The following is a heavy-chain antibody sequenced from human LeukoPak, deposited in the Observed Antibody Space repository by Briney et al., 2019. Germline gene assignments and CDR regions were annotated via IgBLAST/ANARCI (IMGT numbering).Heavy chain of an antibody. D-gene: IGHD1-7*01. CDR2: IYTSGST. Sequence: SETLSLTCTVSGGSISSGSYYWSWIRQPAGKGLEWIGRIYTSGSTNYNPSLKSRVTISVDTSKNQFSLKLSSVTAADTAVYYCARTGGGVLELLSYYFDYWGQGTLVAVSS. V-gene: IGHV4-61*02. CDR1: GGSISSGSYY. J-gene: IGHJ4*02. CDR3: ARTGGGVLELLSYYFDY.